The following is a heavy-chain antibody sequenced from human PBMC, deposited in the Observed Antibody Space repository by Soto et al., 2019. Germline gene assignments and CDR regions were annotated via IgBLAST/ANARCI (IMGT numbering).Heavy chain of an antibody. D-gene: IGHD3-16*01. Sequence: QVQLQQWGTGLLKSSETLSLNCAVYGGSFSPYYWSWVRQPPGKGLEWIGETDESGGIYYNPSLKSRVTVSLDTSKKQFPLEVKSVTAGVTAVYYCAIGRWGNKYWVQGTLVTVSS. CDR1: GGSFSPYY. J-gene: IGHJ4*02. CDR2: TDESGGI. CDR3: AIGRWGNKY. V-gene: IGHV4-34*01.